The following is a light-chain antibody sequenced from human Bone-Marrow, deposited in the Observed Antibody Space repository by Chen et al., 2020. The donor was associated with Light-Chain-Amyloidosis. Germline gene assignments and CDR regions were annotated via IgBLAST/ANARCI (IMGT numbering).Light chain of an antibody. V-gene: IGKV3-20*01. CDR2: AAY. Sequence: EIVLTQSPGTLSLSQGDRATLTCRTSQSVGSSYLAWYQQKPDQDPRLLIYAAYNRATGIPDRFSGSGSGTDFTHTISRLEPEDYAVYYCQKYGRSLAFGGGAKVEIK. J-gene: IGKJ4*01. CDR1: QSVGSSY. CDR3: QKYGRSLA.